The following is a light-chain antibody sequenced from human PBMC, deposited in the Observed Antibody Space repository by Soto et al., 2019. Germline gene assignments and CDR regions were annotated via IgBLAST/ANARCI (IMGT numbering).Light chain of an antibody. CDR3: QQSSTYPWT. Sequence: DIQMTQSPSTLSASVGDRVTITCRASQTISTLLAWYQQRPGKAPNLLIYKASSFESGVPSRFSGSGSGTEFTLTISSLQPDDFATYFCQQSSTYPWTFGQGTKVEVK. J-gene: IGKJ1*01. V-gene: IGKV1-5*03. CDR2: KAS. CDR1: QTISTL.